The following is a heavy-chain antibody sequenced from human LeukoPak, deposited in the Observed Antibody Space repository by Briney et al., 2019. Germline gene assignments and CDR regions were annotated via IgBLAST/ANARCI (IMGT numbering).Heavy chain of an antibody. CDR2: INPDGNEK. CDR1: GFRFGSDW. V-gene: IGHV3-7*01. D-gene: IGHD3-16*01. Sequence: GGSLRLSCAASGFRFGSDWMTWVRQAPGKGLEWVANINPDGNEKYYVDSVKGRFTISRDNCKNSLYLQLNSLRAEDTAVYYCARYYDPAVGDAFDIWGQGTMVTVSS. J-gene: IGHJ3*02. CDR3: ARYYDPAVGDAFDI.